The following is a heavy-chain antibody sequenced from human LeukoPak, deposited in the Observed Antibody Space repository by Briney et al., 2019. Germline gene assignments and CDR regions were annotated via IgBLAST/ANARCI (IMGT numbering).Heavy chain of an antibody. Sequence: ASVKVSCKASGYTFTSYDINWVRQATGQGLEWMGWMNPNSGNTGYAQKFQGRVTMTRNTSISTAYMELSSLRSEDTAVYYCATAPRVQLERGNAFDIWGQGTMVTVSS. J-gene: IGHJ3*02. CDR1: GYTFTSYD. CDR3: ATAPRVQLERGNAFDI. D-gene: IGHD1-1*01. V-gene: IGHV1-8*01. CDR2: MNPNSGNT.